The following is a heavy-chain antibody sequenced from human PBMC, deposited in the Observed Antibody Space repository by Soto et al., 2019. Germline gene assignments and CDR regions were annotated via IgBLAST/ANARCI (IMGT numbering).Heavy chain of an antibody. CDR1: GFAFSPYA. Sequence: QPGGSLRLSCGASGFAFSPYAMTWVRQAPGKGLEWVSAISASGTTTYYAASVKGRFTISRDNSKNTLTLYLQMNSLRAEDTAIYYCAEVGTQYYGSGSYFFDYWGQGTLVTVSS. CDR3: AEVGTQYYGSGSYFFDY. V-gene: IGHV3-23*01. J-gene: IGHJ4*02. D-gene: IGHD3-10*01. CDR2: ISASGTTT.